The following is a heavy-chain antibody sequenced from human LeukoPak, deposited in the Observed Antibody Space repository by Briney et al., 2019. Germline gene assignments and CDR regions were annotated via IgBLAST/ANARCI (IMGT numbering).Heavy chain of an antibody. D-gene: IGHD4-17*01. J-gene: IGHJ2*01. CDR1: GGSISSYY. CDR3: ARHVSVTPWFFDL. Sequence: SETPSLTCTVSGGSISSYYWSWIRQPPGKGLEWIGYIYYSGSTNYNPSLKSRVTISIDTSKNQFSLNLSSVTAADTALYYCARHVSVTPWFFDLWGRGTLVTVSS. CDR2: IYYSGST. V-gene: IGHV4-59*08.